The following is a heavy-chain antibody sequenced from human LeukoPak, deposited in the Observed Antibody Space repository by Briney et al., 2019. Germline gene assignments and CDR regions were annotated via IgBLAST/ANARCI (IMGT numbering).Heavy chain of an antibody. J-gene: IGHJ4*02. CDR2: INHSGST. CDR3: ARRCSSSWYLDY. Sequence: SETLSLTCAVYGGSFSGYYWSWIRQPPGKGLEWIGEINHSGSTNYNPSLKSRVTISVDTSKNQFSLKLSSVTAADTAVYYCARRCSSSWYLDYWGQGTLVTVSS. V-gene: IGHV4-34*01. CDR1: GGSFSGYY. D-gene: IGHD6-13*01.